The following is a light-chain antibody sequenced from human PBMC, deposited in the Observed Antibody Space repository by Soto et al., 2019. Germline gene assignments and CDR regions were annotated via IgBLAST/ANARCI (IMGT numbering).Light chain of an antibody. CDR3: KQSHSTPIT. V-gene: IGKV1-39*01. J-gene: IGKJ5*01. CDR2: AAS. CDR1: QGISTY. Sequence: DIQMTQSPSSLSASVGDRVTITCRASQGISTYLAWFQQKPGEAPKLLIYAASSLQGGVPSKFSGSGSGTDFTLTISSLQPEDSATYYCKQSHSTPITFGQGTRLEIK.